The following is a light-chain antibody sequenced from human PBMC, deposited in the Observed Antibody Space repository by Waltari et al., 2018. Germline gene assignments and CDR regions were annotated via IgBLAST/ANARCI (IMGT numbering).Light chain of an antibody. Sequence: ELVLTQSPGTLSLSPGERATLSCRARQSVSRWLAWYQQKPGQAPRLLIYGASSRATGIPDRFSGSGSGTDFSLTISRLEPEDFAVYYCQKYGTLPATFGQGTKVEIK. CDR3: QKYGTLPAT. CDR2: GAS. V-gene: IGKV3-20*01. J-gene: IGKJ1*01. CDR1: QSVSRW.